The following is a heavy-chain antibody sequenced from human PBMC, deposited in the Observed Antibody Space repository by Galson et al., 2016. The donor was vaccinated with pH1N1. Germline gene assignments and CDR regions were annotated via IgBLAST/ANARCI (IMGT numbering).Heavy chain of an antibody. J-gene: IGHJ2*01. Sequence: ETLSLTCSVSGVSISGYYWGWIRQSPGKGLDYVGYIYYNRHTNYIPSLKRRVTMSLDKSKNPFSLKLSSVTAADTAVYYCARPDYVDVVLDDWYFHLWGRGTLVTVSS. D-gene: IGHD4-17*01. CDR2: IYYNRHT. V-gene: IGHV4-59*08. CDR1: GVSISGYY. CDR3: ARPDYVDVVLDDWYFHL.